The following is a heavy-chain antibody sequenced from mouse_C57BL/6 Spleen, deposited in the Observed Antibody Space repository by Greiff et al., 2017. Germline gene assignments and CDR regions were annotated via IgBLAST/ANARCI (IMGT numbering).Heavy chain of an antibody. CDR1: GYTFTDYY. V-gene: IGHV1-26*01. Sequence: LKESGPELVKPGASVKISCKASGYTFTDYYMNWVKQSHGKSLEWIGDINPNNGGTSYNQKFKGKATLTVDKSSSTAYMELRSLTSEDSAVXYCARSGVTTAMDYWGQGTSVTVSS. CDR3: ARSGVTTAMDY. J-gene: IGHJ4*01. CDR2: INPNNGGT. D-gene: IGHD2-2*01.